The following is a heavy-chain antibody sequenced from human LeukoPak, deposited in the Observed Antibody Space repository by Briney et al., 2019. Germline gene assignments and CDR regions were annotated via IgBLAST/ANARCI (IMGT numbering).Heavy chain of an antibody. Sequence: PSETLSLTCTVSGGSISSSTYYWGWIRQPPGKGLEWIGSIYYSGSTYYNPSLKSRVTISVDTSKNQFSLNLSSVTAADTAVYYCRLLDYGDHGRDYWGQGTLVTVSS. CDR2: IYYSGST. CDR1: GGSISSSTYY. J-gene: IGHJ4*02. V-gene: IGHV4-39*01. CDR3: RLLDYGDHGRDY. D-gene: IGHD4-17*01.